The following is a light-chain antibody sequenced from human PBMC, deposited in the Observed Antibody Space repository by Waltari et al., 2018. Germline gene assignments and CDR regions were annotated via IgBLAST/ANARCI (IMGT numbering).Light chain of an antibody. CDR1: GSNIGAGYA. J-gene: IGLJ3*02. CDR3: QSYDSSLSGSV. V-gene: IGLV1-40*01. CDR2: GNS. Sequence: SVLPQPPPVSGAPGQRVAISCTGSGSNIGAGYAVHLYQQLPGTAPKLLIYGNSNRPSGVPDRFSGSKSGTSASLAITGLQAEDEADYYCQSYDSSLSGSVFGGGTKLTVL.